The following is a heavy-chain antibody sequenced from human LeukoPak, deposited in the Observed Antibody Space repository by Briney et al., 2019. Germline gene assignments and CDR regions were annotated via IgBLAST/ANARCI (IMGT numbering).Heavy chain of an antibody. V-gene: IGHV1-18*01. CDR3: ARDTPGLAKLFDY. CDR2: ISGYTGAT. Sequence: ASVPVSRKASGYTFTSYGISWVRQAPGQGLEWMGWISGYTGATHYSVKLQDRLTVTTDTSTNTAYMELRSLRSADTAVYFCARDTPGLAKLFDYWGQGTLVTVSS. J-gene: IGHJ4*02. D-gene: IGHD2-15*01. CDR1: GYTFTSYG.